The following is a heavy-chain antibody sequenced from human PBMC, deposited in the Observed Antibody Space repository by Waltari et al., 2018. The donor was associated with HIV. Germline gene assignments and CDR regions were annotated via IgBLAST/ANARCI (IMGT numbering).Heavy chain of an antibody. J-gene: IGHJ5*02. CDR2: INHSGST. CDR3: ARIFPNTIFGVVIQYNWFDP. D-gene: IGHD3-3*01. CDR1: GGSFSGYY. V-gene: IGHV4-34*01. Sequence: QVQLQQWGAGLLKPSETLSLTCAVYGGSFSGYYWSWIRQPPGKGLEWIGEINHSGSTNYNPSLKSRVTISVDTSKNQFSLKLSSVTAADTAVYYCARIFPNTIFGVVIQYNWFDPWGQGTLVTVSS.